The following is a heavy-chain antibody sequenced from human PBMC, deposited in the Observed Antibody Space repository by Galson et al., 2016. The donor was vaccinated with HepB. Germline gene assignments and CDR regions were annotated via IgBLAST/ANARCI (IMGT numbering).Heavy chain of an antibody. CDR1: GESLSGYF. CDR2: VNHRGTT. D-gene: IGHD3-10*01. V-gene: IGHV4-34*01. CDR3: ARDGFPGLGSFFDY. Sequence: ETLSLTCTVSGESLSGYFWSWIRQPPGKGLEWIGEVNHRGTTNYDPSLESRVTISADTSKNQFSLNLRSVTAADTAVYFCARDGFPGLGSFFDYWGHGALVTVSS. J-gene: IGHJ4*01.